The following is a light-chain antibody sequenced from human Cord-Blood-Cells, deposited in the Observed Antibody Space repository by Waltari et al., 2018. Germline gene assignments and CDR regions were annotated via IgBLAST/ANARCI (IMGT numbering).Light chain of an antibody. Sequence: QSVLTQPPSVSAAPGQKVTIPCSGSSPDIGNNYVSWYQHLPGTAPKPLIYENNKRPSGIPDRFSGSKSGTSATLGITGLQTGDEADYYCGTWDSSLSCVFGTGTKVTVL. V-gene: IGLV1-51*02. CDR3: GTWDSSLSCV. J-gene: IGLJ1*01. CDR1: SPDIGNNY. CDR2: ENN.